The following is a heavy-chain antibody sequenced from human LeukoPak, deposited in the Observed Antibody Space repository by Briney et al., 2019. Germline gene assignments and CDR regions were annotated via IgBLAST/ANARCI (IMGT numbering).Heavy chain of an antibody. D-gene: IGHD4-17*01. Sequence: PSETLSLTCTVSGGSISSGSYYWGWIRQPAGKGLEWIGRIYTSGSTNYNPSLKSRVTISVDTSKNQFSLKLSSVAAADTAVYYCARGGIWLSGDYPHDAFDIWGQGTMVTVSS. V-gene: IGHV4-61*02. J-gene: IGHJ3*02. CDR3: ARGGIWLSGDYPHDAFDI. CDR1: GGSISSGSYY. CDR2: IYTSGST.